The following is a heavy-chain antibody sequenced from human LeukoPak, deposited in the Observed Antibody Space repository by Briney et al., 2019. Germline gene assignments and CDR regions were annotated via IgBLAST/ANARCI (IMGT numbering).Heavy chain of an antibody. Sequence: PGGSLRLSCAASGFTFSSYWMSWVRHAPGKGLEWMASIKQDASETRYVDSVKGRFTILRDNTETSLFLHMNSLRAEDTAVYYCARYGLGDTFDIWGHGTVVTVSS. CDR2: IKQDASET. CDR1: GFTFSSYW. D-gene: IGHD4-17*01. V-gene: IGHV3-7*01. CDR3: ARYGLGDTFDI. J-gene: IGHJ3*02.